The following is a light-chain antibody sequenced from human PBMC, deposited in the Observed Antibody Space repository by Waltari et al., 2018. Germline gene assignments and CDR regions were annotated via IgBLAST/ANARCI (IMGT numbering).Light chain of an antibody. J-gene: IGKJ1*01. Sequence: EIVLTQSPGTMSLSPGERVTLSCRASESVSRALAWYQRKPDQAPRHLMYGASTRATGIPDRFSGSGSGTDFSLTISRLEPEDFAVYYCQHYVRLSVTFGQGTKVEIK. CDR3: QHYVRLSVT. V-gene: IGKV3-20*01. CDR1: ESVSRA. CDR2: GAS.